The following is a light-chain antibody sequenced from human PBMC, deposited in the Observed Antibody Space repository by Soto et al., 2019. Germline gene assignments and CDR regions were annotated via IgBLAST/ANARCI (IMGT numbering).Light chain of an antibody. CDR2: DAS. CDR1: QSISSW. V-gene: IGKV1-5*01. CDR3: QQYNSYSLT. J-gene: IGKJ4*01. Sequence: DIQMTQSPSTLSASVGDRVTITCRASQSISSWLAWYQQKPGKAPKLLIYDASSLESGVPSRFGGSGSGTEFTLTISSLQPDDFAPYYCQQYNSYSLTFGGGTKVEIK.